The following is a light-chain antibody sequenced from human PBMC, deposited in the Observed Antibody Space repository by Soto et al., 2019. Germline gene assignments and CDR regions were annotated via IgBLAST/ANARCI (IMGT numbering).Light chain of an antibody. J-gene: IGLJ1*01. V-gene: IGLV2-23*01. Sequence: QSVLTQSASVSGSPGQSITISCTGTSSDVGNYNLVSWYQQHPGKAPKLMIYEGSKRPSGISNRFSGSKSGNTASLTISGLQAEDEADYYCCSYAGSSTFVFGPGTKVTVL. CDR3: CSYAGSSTFV. CDR2: EGS. CDR1: SSDVGNYNL.